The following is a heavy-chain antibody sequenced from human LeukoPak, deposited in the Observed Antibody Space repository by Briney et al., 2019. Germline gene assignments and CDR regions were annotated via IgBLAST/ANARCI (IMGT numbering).Heavy chain of an antibody. V-gene: IGHV1-2*02. D-gene: IGHD2-15*01. CDR3: ARTAAADLSYFGY. Sequence: ASVKVSCKASGYTFTGYYMHWVRQAPGQGLEWMGWINPNSGGTNYAQKFQGRVTMTRDTSISTAYMELSRLRSDDTAVYYCARTAAADLSYFGYWGQGTLVTVSS. J-gene: IGHJ4*02. CDR2: INPNSGGT. CDR1: GYTFTGYY.